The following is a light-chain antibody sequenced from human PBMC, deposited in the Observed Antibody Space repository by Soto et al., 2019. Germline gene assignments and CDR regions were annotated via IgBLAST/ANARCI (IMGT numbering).Light chain of an antibody. CDR1: QSVSSY. CDR2: DAS. Sequence: EIVLTQSPATLSLSPGERATLSCRASQSVSSYLAWYQQKPGQAPRLLIYDASNRATGIPARFSGSGSGTDFTLPISSLEPADFAVYYCQQRSNWPSTFGQGTRLEIK. CDR3: QQRSNWPST. J-gene: IGKJ5*01. V-gene: IGKV3-11*01.